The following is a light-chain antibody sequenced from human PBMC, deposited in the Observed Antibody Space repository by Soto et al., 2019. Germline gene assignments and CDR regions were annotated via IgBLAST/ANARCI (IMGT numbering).Light chain of an antibody. Sequence: EIVMTQSPATLSVSPGETATLSSRASQSVSSNLAWYQQKPGQAPRLLIYGASTRATGIPARFSGSGSGTEFTLTISSLQSEDFAVYYCQQYNNWPSITFGQGTRLEI. V-gene: IGKV3-15*01. CDR1: QSVSSN. CDR3: QQYNNWPSIT. CDR2: GAS. J-gene: IGKJ5*01.